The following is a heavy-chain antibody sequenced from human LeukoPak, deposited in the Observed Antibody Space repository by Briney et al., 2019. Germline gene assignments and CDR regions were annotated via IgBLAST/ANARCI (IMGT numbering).Heavy chain of an antibody. CDR2: ISYDGSVK. D-gene: IGHD1-1*01. Sequence: GGSLRLSCAASGFTFSSYCMSWVRQAPGKGLEWVAVISYDGSVKHYADSVRGRFTISRDNSKSTLFLQMNSLRTDDTSVYFCAKFAYNWNAPDGFDMWGQGTMVIVSS. V-gene: IGHV3-30*18. CDR3: AKFAYNWNAPDGFDM. CDR1: GFTFSSYC. J-gene: IGHJ3*02.